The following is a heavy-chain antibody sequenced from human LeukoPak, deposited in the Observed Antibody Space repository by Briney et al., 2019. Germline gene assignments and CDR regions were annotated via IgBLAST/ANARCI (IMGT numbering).Heavy chain of an antibody. J-gene: IGHJ4*02. CDR2: IKSKTDGGTT. CDR3: ARDYLRGYSGYELGDY. D-gene: IGHD5-12*01. V-gene: IGHV3-15*01. CDR1: GFTFSNAW. Sequence: PGGSLRLSCAASGFTFSNAWMSWVRQAPGKGLEWVGRIKSKTDGGTTDYAAPVKGRFTISRDNAKNSLYLQMNSLRAEDTAVYYCARDYLRGYSGYELGDYWGQGTLVTVSS.